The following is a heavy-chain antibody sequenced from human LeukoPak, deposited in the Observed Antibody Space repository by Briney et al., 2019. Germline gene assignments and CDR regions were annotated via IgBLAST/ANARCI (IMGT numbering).Heavy chain of an antibody. CDR2: ISSSSSTI. V-gene: IGHV3-48*01. J-gene: IGHJ4*02. D-gene: IGHD3-3*01. CDR1: GFTFSSYS. CDR3: ARTYYDFWSGSHRMGYYYDY. Sequence: GGSLRLSCAASGFTFSSYSMNWVRQAPGKGLEWVSYISSSSSTIYYADSVKGRFTISRDNAKNSLYLQMNSLRAEDTAVYYCARTYYDFWSGSHRMGYYYDYWGQGTLVTVSS.